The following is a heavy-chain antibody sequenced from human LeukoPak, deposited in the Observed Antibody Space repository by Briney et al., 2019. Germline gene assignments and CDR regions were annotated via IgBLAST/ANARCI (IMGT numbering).Heavy chain of an antibody. CDR3: ARERSVLLWFGEWINYYYYMDV. V-gene: IGHV3-23*01. CDR1: GFTFSSYG. CDR2: ISGSGGST. Sequence: AGGTLRLSCAASGFTFSSYGMSWVRQAPGKGLEWVSAISGSGGSTYYADSVKGRFTISRDNSKNTLYLQMNSLRAEDTAVYYCARERSVLLWFGEWINYYYYMDVWGKGTMVTISS. J-gene: IGHJ6*03. D-gene: IGHD3-10*01.